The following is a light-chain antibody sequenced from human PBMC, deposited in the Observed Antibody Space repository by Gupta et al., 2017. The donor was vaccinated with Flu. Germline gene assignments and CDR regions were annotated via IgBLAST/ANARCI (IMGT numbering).Light chain of an antibody. J-gene: IGKJ1*01. CDR2: GAP. Sequence: ENVLMQSPGTLSLSPGERATLSCRAGQSVISNYVAWYQLKPGQAPRLLIYGAPSRAPGIPDRFSGSGSGTDFSLTISRLEPEDFAVYYCHQYGSSPQTFGQGTRVDIE. CDR1: QSVISNY. CDR3: HQYGSSPQT. V-gene: IGKV3-20*01.